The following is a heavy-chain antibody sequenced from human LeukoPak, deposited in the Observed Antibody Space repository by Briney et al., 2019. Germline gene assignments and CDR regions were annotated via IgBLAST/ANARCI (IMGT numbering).Heavy chain of an antibody. V-gene: IGHV4-34*01. J-gene: IGHJ4*02. Sequence: PSETLSLTCAVYGGSFSGHYWSWIRQPPGKGLEWIGEINHSGSANYNPSLESRVTISVDTSKNHFSLKLSSVTAADTAVYYCASGQYYDLWSGYYVDWGQGTLVTVSS. CDR3: ASGQYYDLWSGYYVD. CDR1: GGSFSGHY. D-gene: IGHD3-3*01. CDR2: INHSGSA.